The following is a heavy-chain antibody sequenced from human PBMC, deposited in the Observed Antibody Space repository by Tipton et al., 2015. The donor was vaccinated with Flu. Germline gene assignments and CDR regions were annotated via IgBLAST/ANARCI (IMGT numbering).Heavy chain of an antibody. CDR3: ARDPSLGMPDYFDY. CDR2: IFHTGST. CDR1: GDSIRSDYY. D-gene: IGHD2-2*01. Sequence: LRLSCTISGDSIRSDYYWGWIRQPPGKGLEWIGHIFHTGSTYHKPSLKSRVTISINTSKNQFSLKVFSVTAADTAVYYCARDPSLGMPDYFDYWGQGTLVTASS. V-gene: IGHV4-38-2*02. J-gene: IGHJ4*02.